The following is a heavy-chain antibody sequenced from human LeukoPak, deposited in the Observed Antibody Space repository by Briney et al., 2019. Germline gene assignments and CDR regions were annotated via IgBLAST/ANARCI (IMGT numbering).Heavy chain of an antibody. Sequence: ASLKVSCKASGYTFTDDYMYWVRQAPGQGLEWMGWINPSSGGTNYAQKFQDRVTMTRDTSISTVYMELSRLTSDGTATYYCARGGRIGNYRYFDYWGQGTLVTVSS. CDR2: INPSSGGT. CDR3: ARGGRIGNYRYFDY. CDR1: GYTFTDDY. D-gene: IGHD1-7*01. V-gene: IGHV1-2*02. J-gene: IGHJ4*02.